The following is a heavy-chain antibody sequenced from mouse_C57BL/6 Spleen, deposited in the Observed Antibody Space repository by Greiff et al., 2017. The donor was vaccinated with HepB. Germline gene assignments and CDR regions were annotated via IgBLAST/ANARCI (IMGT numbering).Heavy chain of an antibody. D-gene: IGHD2-5*01. CDR1: GFTFTDYY. V-gene: IGHV7-3*01. CDR2: IRNKANGYTT. CDR3: ARYPPAYYSNFGGYLEV. Sequence: EVKLVESGGGLVQPGGSLSLSCAASGFTFTDYYMSWVRQPPGKALEWLGFIRNKANGYTTEYSASVKGRFTISRDNSQSILYLQMNALRAEDSATYSGARYPPAYYSNFGGYLEVGGTGTRSPSPQ. J-gene: IGHJ1*03.